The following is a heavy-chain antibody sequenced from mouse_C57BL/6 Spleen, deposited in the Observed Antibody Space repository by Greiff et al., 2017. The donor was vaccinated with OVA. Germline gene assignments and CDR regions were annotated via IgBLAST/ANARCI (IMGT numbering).Heavy chain of an antibody. CDR1: GYTFTSYW. CDR3: ARLDDGRYFDV. J-gene: IGHJ1*03. CDR2: IDPSDSYT. V-gene: IGHV1-69*01. Sequence: VKLQQPGAELVMPGASVKLSCKASGYTFTSYWMHWVKQRPGQGLEWIGEIDPSDSYTNYNQKFKGKSTLTVDKSSSTAYMQLSSLTSEDSAVYYCARLDDGRYFDVWGTGTTVTVSS. D-gene: IGHD2-12*01.